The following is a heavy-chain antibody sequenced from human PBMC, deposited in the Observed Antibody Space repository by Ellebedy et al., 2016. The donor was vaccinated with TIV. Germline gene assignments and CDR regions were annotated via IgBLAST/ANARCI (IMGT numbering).Heavy chain of an antibody. CDR1: GGSFSGYY. CDR3: ARESDSQFYFDC. J-gene: IGHJ4*02. V-gene: IGHV4-34*01. Sequence: QTLSLTCAVHGGSFSGYYWSWIRQPPGKGLEWIGEMHHSGSTNYTASLKSRVTRSVDTSKNQSSLKLSSVTAADTAVYYCARESDSQFYFDCWGQGTLVTVSS. CDR2: MHHSGST.